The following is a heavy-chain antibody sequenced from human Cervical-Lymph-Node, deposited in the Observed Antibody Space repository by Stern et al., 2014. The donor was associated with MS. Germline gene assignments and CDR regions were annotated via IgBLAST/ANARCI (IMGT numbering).Heavy chain of an antibody. V-gene: IGHV1-46*01. CDR3: ARDVARKYYFDS. J-gene: IGHJ4*02. D-gene: IGHD2-21*01. CDR2: INPSTGSS. Sequence: QVQLVQSGPEVKKPGASVRVSCKASGYTFTSHYMHWVRQAPGQGLEWMGIINPSTGSSIYAQRFQGRVAMTRDTSSTTVYLELSSLTSEETALYYCARDVARKYYFDSWGQGTLVTVSS. CDR1: GYTFTSHY.